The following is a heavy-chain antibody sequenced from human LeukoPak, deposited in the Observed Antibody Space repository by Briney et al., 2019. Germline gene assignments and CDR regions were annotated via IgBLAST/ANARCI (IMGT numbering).Heavy chain of an antibody. J-gene: IGHJ4*02. V-gene: IGHV3-48*03. CDR2: MSSSGSMT. CDR1: GFSFSNYE. CDR3: AREGPVRYSYGPDY. D-gene: IGHD5-18*01. Sequence: GGSLRLSCAASGFSFSNYEMNWVRQTPGKGLEWVSYMSSSGSMTWYADSVKGRFTISRDNAKNSLYLQMNSLRAEDTALYYCAREGPVRYSYGPDYWGQGTLVTVSS.